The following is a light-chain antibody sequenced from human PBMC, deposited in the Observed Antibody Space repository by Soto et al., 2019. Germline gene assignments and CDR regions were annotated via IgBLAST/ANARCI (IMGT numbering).Light chain of an antibody. CDR1: SSDVGKYKY. CDR2: EVS. V-gene: IGLV2-8*01. CDR3: SSYAGSNNGV. Sequence: QSALTQSPSASGSPGQSVTISFTGTSSDVGKYKYVSWYQQHPGKAPKLLIYEVSKRPSGVPDRFSGSKSGNTASLTVSGLQAEDEADYYCSSYAGSNNGVFGGGTKLTVL. J-gene: IGLJ3*02.